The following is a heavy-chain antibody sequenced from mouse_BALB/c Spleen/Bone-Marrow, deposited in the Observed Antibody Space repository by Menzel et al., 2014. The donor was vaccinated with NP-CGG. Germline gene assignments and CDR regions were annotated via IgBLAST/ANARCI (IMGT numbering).Heavy chain of an antibody. CDR1: GFDFSRYW. CDR3: ASLHYYGFFAD. Sequence: EVKLVESGGGLVQPGGSLKLSCAASGFDFSRYWMSWVRQAPGKGLEWIGEINPDSSTINYTPSLKDKFIISRDNAKKTLYLQMSKVRSEDTALYYCASLHYYGFFADWGQGTLGTVSA. V-gene: IGHV4-1*02. D-gene: IGHD1-2*01. J-gene: IGHJ3*01. CDR2: INPDSSTI.